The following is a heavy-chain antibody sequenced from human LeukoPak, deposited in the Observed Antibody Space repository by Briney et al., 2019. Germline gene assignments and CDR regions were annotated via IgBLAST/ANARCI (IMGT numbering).Heavy chain of an antibody. CDR2: INPKSGGT. D-gene: IGHD1-26*01. CDR1: GYTFTGYY. V-gene: IGHV1-2*02. CDR3: AREGLQGATKDY. Sequence: ASVKVSCKASGYTFTGYYIHWVRQAPGQGLEWMGWINPKSGGTNYAQKLQGRVSMTRDTSISTAYMELSRLRSDDTAVYYCAREGLQGATKDYWGQGTLVTVSS. J-gene: IGHJ4*02.